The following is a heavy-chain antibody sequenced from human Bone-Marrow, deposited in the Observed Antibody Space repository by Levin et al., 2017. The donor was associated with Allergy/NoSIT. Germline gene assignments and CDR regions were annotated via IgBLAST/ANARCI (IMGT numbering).Heavy chain of an antibody. D-gene: IGHD6-25*01. J-gene: IGHJ6*02. Sequence: GESLKISCTASGFTFRRSVMHWVRHTPAKGLEWVAVLSSAGDTKYYSSSAMGRFTISRDNGNSVLYLQMNSLASDDTGVYYCAGVQRGNMKAAVDRWGLDDWGQGITVTVTS. CDR2: LSSAGDTK. CDR1: GFTFRRSV. CDR3: AGVQRGNMKAAVDRWGLDD. V-gene: IGHV3-30*03.